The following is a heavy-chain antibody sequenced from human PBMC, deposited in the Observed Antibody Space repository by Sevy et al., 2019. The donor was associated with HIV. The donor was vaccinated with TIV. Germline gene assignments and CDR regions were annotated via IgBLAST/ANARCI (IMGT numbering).Heavy chain of an antibody. CDR3: AKTPFMDFWNDYYSFYFDF. CDR1: GFNFNNYA. Sequence: GGSRRLSCAAAGFNFNNYAMTWVRQAPGKGLEWVSGISFSGSKTYYAESVKGRFSISRDPSKNTLYLQMNNVRVEDTAVYFCAKTPFMDFWNDYYSFYFDFWGQGTLVTVSS. CDR2: ISFSGSKT. V-gene: IGHV3-23*01. D-gene: IGHD3-3*01. J-gene: IGHJ4*02.